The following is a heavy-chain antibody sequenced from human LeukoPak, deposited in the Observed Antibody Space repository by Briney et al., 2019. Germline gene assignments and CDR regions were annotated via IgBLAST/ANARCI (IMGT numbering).Heavy chain of an antibody. V-gene: IGHV4-61*02. J-gene: IGHJ5*02. CDR1: GGSISSGSYY. CDR3: ARGHIAAGEYNWFDP. Sequence: SETLSLTCTVSGGSISSGSYYGSWIRQPAGKGLEWIGRIYTSGSTNYNPALKSRVTISVDTSKNQVPMKLSSEPAANTAVYYCARGHIAAGEYNWFDPWGQGTLVTVSS. D-gene: IGHD6-13*01. CDR2: IYTSGST.